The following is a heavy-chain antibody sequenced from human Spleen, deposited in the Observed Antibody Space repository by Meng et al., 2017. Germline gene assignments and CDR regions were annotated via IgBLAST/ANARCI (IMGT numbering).Heavy chain of an antibody. CDR2: ISWNSGSI. D-gene: IGHD3-10*01. CDR3: AKVDNGSGKYSFDY. J-gene: IGHJ4*02. V-gene: IGHV3-9*01. CDR1: GFTFDDYA. Sequence: SLKISCAASGFTFDDYAMHWVRQAPGKGLEWVSGISWNSGSIGYADSVKGRFTISRDNAKNSVYLQMNSLRAEDTAVYYCAKVDNGSGKYSFDYWGQGTRVTVSS.